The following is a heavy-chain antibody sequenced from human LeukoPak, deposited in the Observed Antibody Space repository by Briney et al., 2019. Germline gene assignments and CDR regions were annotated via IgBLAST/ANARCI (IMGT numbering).Heavy chain of an antibody. D-gene: IGHD4-23*01. CDR3: ARDVRLRWPTGDAFDI. J-gene: IGHJ3*02. Sequence: GASVKVSCKASGYTFTGYYMHWVRQAPGQGLEWMGWINPNSGGTNYAQKFQGRVTMTRDTSISTAYMELRSLRSDDTAVYYCARDVRLRWPTGDAFDIWGQGTMVTVSS. CDR1: GYTFTGYY. CDR2: INPNSGGT. V-gene: IGHV1-2*02.